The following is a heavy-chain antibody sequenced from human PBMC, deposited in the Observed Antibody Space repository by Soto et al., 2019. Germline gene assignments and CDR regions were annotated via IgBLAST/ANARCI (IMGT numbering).Heavy chain of an antibody. CDR1: GFTFSTYS. J-gene: IGHJ6*01. CDR2: ISSSSSYI. V-gene: IGHV3-21*01. D-gene: IGHD3-22*01. CDR3: ARYDSSGYYWPYYYYGMDV. Sequence: EVQLVESGGGLVKPGGSLRLSCAASGFTFSTYSMNWVRQAPGKGLEWVASISSSSSYIYYADSVKGRVTIYRDNAKNSLSLQMNSLRAEDKAVYYCARYDSSGYYWPYYYYGMDVWGQVPTVTVAS.